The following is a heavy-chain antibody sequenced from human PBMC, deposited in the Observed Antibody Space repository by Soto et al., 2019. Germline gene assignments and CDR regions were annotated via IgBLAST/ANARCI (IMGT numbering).Heavy chain of an antibody. D-gene: IGHD3-9*01. CDR3: AKDESAGYYYFDY. CDR1: GFTFSSYG. Sequence: GGSLRLSCAASGFTFSSYGMHWVRQAPGKGLEWVAVIWYDGSNRYHADSVKGRFTISRDNSKNTVYLEMNSLRVEDTAVYYCAKDESAGYYYFDYWGQGTLVTVSS. V-gene: IGHV3-33*06. J-gene: IGHJ4*02. CDR2: IWYDGSNR.